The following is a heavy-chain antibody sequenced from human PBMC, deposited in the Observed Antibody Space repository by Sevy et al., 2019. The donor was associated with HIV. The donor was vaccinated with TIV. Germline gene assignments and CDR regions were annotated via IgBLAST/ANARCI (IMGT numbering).Heavy chain of an antibody. Sequence: GGSLRLSCAASGFTFSHHNMNWVRQAPGKGLEWISYISKSGSTIYFADSVRGRFTISRDNAKNSLYLEMHSLTDEDTAVYYCAREENRELGTIPLDSWGRGIQVTVSS. D-gene: IGHD7-27*01. CDR2: ISKSGSTI. J-gene: IGHJ4*02. CDR3: AREENRELGTIPLDS. CDR1: GFTFSHHN. V-gene: IGHV3-48*02.